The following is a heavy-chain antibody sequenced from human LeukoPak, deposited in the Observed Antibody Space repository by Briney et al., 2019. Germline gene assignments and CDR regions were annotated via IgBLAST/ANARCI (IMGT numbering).Heavy chain of an antibody. CDR3: ARFGGFAGTYFDY. V-gene: IGHV4-39*07. D-gene: IGHD3-10*01. CDR1: GGSISSSSYY. J-gene: IGHJ4*02. CDR2: IYYSGST. Sequence: SETLSLTCTVSGGSISSSSYYWGWIRQPPGKGLEWIGSIYYSGSTYHNPSLKSRVTISVDTSKNQFSLKLSSVTAADTAVYYCARFGGFAGTYFDYWGQGTLVTVSS.